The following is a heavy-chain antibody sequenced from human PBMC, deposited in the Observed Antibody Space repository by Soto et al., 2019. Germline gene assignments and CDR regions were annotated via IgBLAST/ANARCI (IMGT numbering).Heavy chain of an antibody. CDR1: GYTFSSNG. J-gene: IGHJ6*03. CDR3: ARLVWGYYYMDV. CDR2: ISGYNGNT. Sequence: ASVKVSCKASGYTFSSNGISWVRQAPGQGLEWMGWISGYNGNTNYAERLQGRVTMTTDTSTSTAYMELRSLRSDDTAVYYCARLVWGYYYMDVWGKGTTVNVSS. D-gene: IGHD6-13*01. V-gene: IGHV1-18*01.